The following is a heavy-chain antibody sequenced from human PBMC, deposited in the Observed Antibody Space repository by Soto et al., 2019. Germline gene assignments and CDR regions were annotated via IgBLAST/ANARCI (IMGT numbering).Heavy chain of an antibody. CDR3: ARDPRTGSLYYYYGMDV. J-gene: IGHJ6*02. V-gene: IGHV1-69*06. CDR2: IIPIFGTA. CDR1: ARTSSSHD. Sequence: KVWREATARTSSSHDKKKVRQAPGQGLEWMGGIIPIFGTANYAQKFQGRVTITADKSTSTAYMELSSLRSEDTAVYYCARDPRTGSLYYYYGMDVWGQGTTFMLSS. D-gene: IGHD1-1*01.